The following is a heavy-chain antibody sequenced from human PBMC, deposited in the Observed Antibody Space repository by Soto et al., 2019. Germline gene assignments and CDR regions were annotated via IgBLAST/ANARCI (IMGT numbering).Heavy chain of an antibody. D-gene: IGHD3-10*01. CDR2: FDPEDGET. CDR1: GYTLTELS. CDR3: ATSPAQSFGDYYYYYGMDV. V-gene: IGHV1-24*01. J-gene: IGHJ6*02. Sequence: GASVKVSCKVSGYTLTELSMHWVRQAPGKGLEWMGGFDPEDGETIYAQKFQGRVTMTEDTSTDTAYMELSSLRSEDTAVYYCATSPAQSFGDYYYYYGMDVWGQGTTVTVSS.